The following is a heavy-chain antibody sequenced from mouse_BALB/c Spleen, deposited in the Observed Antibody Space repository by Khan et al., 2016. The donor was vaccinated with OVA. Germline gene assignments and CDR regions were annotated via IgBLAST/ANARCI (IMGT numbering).Heavy chain of an antibody. J-gene: IGHJ1*01. D-gene: IGHD2-1*01. CDR1: GFTFSSFG. CDR2: ISSGSSTI. Sequence: EVELVESGGGLVQPGGSRKLSCAASGFTFSSFGIHWVRQAPKKGLEWVAYISSGSSTIYYVDTVKGRFTISRDNPKNTLFLQMTSLRSEDTSIEYCARSGGNFPWYFDFWGAGTSVTGSS. V-gene: IGHV5-17*02. CDR3: ARSGGNFPWYFDF.